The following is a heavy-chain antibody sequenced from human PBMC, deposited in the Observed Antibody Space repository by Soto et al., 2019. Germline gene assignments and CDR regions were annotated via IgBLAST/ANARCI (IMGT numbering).Heavy chain of an antibody. CDR3: ARDEATVTPRY. V-gene: IGHV1-18*01. D-gene: IGHD4-17*01. CDR1: GYTFTSYG. J-gene: IGHJ4*02. CDR2: VNAYNGNT. Sequence: ASVKVSCKASGYTFTSYGISWVRQAPGQGLEWMGWVNAYNGNTNYAQKFQGRVTMTTDTSTSTAYMELRSLRSDDTAVYYCARDEATVTPRYWGQGTLVTVSS.